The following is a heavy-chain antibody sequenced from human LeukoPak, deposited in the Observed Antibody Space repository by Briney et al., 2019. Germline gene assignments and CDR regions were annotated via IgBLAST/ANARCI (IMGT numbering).Heavy chain of an antibody. J-gene: IGHJ3*02. Sequence: SETLSLTCTVSGGSISRSDYYWGWIRQPPGKGLEWIGSIFYSGSTYYNASLKSRVTISVDTSKNQFPLKVRSVTAADTAVYYCQITAAGTLTAVDIWGQGTMVTVSS. CDR1: GGSISRSDYY. CDR2: IFYSGST. D-gene: IGHD6-13*01. V-gene: IGHV4-39*06. CDR3: QITAAGTLTAVDI.